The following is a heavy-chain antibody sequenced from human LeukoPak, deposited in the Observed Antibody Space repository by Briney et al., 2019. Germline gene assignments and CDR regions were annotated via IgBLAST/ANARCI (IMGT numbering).Heavy chain of an antibody. CDR1: GYTFTNYD. D-gene: IGHD1-1*01. CDR3: ARALDTTVLLGAY. V-gene: IGHV1-8*01. Sequence: ASVKVSCKASGYTFTNYDINWVRQASGQGLEWLGWISPYSGTTGSAQKFQGRVTMTRNGSISTAYLEMSRLTSEDTAVYYCARALDTTVLLGAYWGPGTPVTVSS. J-gene: IGHJ4*02. CDR2: ISPYSGTT.